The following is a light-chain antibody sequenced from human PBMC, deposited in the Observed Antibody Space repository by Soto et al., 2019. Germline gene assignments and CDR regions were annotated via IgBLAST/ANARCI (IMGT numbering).Light chain of an antibody. CDR3: QEYSSYWT. V-gene: IGKV1-5*01. CDR2: DVS. Sequence: IQMTQSPSTLSASIGDTVTITCRASQSINSRLAWYQQKPGKAPKLLIYDVSNLESGVPSRFSGSGSGTEFTLIISSLQSDDFATYYCQEYSSYWTFGQGTTGDIK. J-gene: IGKJ1*01. CDR1: QSINSR.